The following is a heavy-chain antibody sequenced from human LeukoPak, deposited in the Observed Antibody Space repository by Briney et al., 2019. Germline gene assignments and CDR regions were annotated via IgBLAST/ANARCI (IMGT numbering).Heavy chain of an antibody. J-gene: IGHJ6*02. V-gene: IGHV3-23*01. CDR1: GFTFSSYT. CDR2: ISGRSDSI. Sequence: GGSLRLSCAASGFTFSSYTMSWVRQAPGKGLERVSGISGRSDSIYNADSVEGRFTISRDYSKSTVDLQMNSLRAEDTAVYYCAREKWERHHCGVDVWGQGTTVTVSS. CDR3: AREKWERHHCGVDV. D-gene: IGHD1-26*01.